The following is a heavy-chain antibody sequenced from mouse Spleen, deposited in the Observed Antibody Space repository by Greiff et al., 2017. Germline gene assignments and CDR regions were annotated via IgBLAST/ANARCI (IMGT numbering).Heavy chain of an antibody. J-gene: IGHJ1*01. D-gene: IGHD2-14*01. CDR3: YRYDYWYFDV. CDR2: IYPRSGNT. CDR1: GYTFTSYG. Sequence: QVQLKQSGAELARPGASVKLSCKASGYTFTSYGISWVKQRTGQGLEWIGEIYPRSGNTYYNEKFKGKATLTADKSSSTAYMELRSLTSEDSAVYFCYRYDYWYFDVWGAGTTVTVSS. V-gene: IGHV1-81*01.